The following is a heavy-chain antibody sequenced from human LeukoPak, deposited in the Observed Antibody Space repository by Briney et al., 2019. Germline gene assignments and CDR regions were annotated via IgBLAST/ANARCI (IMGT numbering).Heavy chain of an antibody. CDR3: ATSVYSSGWHPFFDY. CDR2: IHYIGST. V-gene: IGHV4-39*02. Sequence: SETLPLTCTVSGDSISNHNYFWGWIRQPPGKGLEWIGSIHYIGSTYFNLSLKSRVTVSVDTSKNHFSLKLSSVTAADTAVYYCATSVYSSGWHPFFDYWGQGAPVTVSS. CDR1: GDSISNHNYF. J-gene: IGHJ4*02. D-gene: IGHD6-19*01.